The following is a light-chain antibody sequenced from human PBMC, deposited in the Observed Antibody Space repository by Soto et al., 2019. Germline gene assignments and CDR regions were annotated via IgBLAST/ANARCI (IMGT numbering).Light chain of an antibody. CDR2: GAS. V-gene: IGKV3-20*01. Sequence: EIVLTQSPGTLSLSPGERATLSCRASQSVSSSYLAWYQQKPGQAPRLLIYGASSRATGIPERFSGSGSGTDFTLTISRLEPEDFAVYYCQPYGSSLPYTFGQGTKLESK. CDR1: QSVSSSY. J-gene: IGKJ2*01. CDR3: QPYGSSLPYT.